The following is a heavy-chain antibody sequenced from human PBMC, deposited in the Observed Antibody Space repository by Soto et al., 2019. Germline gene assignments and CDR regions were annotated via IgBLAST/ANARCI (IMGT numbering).Heavy chain of an antibody. V-gene: IGHV1-18*01. CDR2: ISHWGKT. D-gene: IGHD3-10*01. Sequence: QVQLVQSGAEVKKPGASVKVSCKASGYTFTNYGISWVRQAPGQGLELMGWISHWGKTKYAHKLQGRVTMTTDTYASTAFMELRSLRSDDTALYFCARDLDGSGSYYPAYWGQGPLVTVSS. CDR1: GYTFTNYG. J-gene: IGHJ4*02. CDR3: ARDLDGSGSYYPAY.